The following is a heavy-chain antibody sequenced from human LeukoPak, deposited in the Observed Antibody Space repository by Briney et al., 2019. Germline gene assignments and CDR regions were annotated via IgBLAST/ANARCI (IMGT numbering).Heavy chain of an antibody. V-gene: IGHV5-51*01. Sequence: ASVKVSCKGSGYSFTSYWIGWVRQMPGKGLEWMGIIYPGDSDTRYSPSFQGQVTISADKSISTAYLQWSSLKASDTAMYYCARQLADYYDSSGYYCYFDYWGQGTLVTVSS. CDR1: GYSFTSYW. J-gene: IGHJ4*02. CDR3: ARQLADYYDSSGYYCYFDY. D-gene: IGHD3-22*01. CDR2: IYPGDSDT.